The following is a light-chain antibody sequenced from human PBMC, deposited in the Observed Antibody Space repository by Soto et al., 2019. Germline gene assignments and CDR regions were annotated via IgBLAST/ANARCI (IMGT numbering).Light chain of an antibody. CDR1: SSDVGAYNY. CDR2: EVS. J-gene: IGLJ1*01. Sequence: QSALTQPPSASGSPGQSVTISCTGTSSDVGAYNYVSWYQQLPGKAPKLIIYEVSKRPSGVPDRFSGSKSGNTASLTVSGLQAEDEADYYCTSYAGTYSFFYVFGTGTKLTVL. CDR3: TSYAGTYSFFYV. V-gene: IGLV2-8*01.